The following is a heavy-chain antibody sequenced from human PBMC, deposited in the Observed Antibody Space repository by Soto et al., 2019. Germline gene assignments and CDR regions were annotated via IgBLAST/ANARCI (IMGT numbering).Heavy chain of an antibody. CDR1: GYSFSTYW. V-gene: IGHV5-51*01. CDR2: IYPGDSDT. CDR3: ARRLGSSKYYFDY. D-gene: IGHD3-16*01. J-gene: IGHJ4*02. Sequence: GESLKISCKGSGYSFSTYWIGWVRQMPGKGLEWMGIIYPGDSDTRYSPSFQGQVTISADKSINTAYLQWSSLKASDTAMYYCARRLGSSKYYFDYRGQGALVTVSS.